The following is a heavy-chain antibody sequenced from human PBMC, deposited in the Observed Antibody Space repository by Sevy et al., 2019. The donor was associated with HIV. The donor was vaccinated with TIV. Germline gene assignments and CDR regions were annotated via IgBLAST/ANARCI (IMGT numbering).Heavy chain of an antibody. V-gene: IGHV4-34*01. Sequence: SETPSLTCAVYGGSFSGYYWTFFRQPPGKGLEWIGEITHSENTNSNPSLKSRVTISVDTSKNQFSLKLTSVTAADTAVYFCARGRYDKYVWGSYRPTYFDYWGQGSLVTVSS. CDR2: ITHSENT. D-gene: IGHD3-16*02. CDR1: GGSFSGYY. CDR3: ARGRYDKYVWGSYRPTYFDY. J-gene: IGHJ4*02.